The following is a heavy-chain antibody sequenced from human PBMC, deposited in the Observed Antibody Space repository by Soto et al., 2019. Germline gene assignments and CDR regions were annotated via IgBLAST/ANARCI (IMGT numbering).Heavy chain of an antibody. CDR2: ISGGGSTT. J-gene: IGHJ4*02. CDR1: GFTFSNFA. D-gene: IGHD6-19*01. Sequence: GGSLRLSCAASGFTFSNFAMSWVRQAPGKGLEWVSSISGGGSTTYYADSVKGRFTLSRDNSKNTLYLQMNSLRAEDTAVYYCAKGVRAVAKYYFDFWGQGTLVTVSS. V-gene: IGHV3-23*01. CDR3: AKGVRAVAKYYFDF.